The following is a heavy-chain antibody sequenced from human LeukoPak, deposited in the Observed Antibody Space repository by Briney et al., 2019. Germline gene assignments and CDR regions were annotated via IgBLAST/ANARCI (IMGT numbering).Heavy chain of an antibody. CDR1: GYTFTSYA. V-gene: IGHV1-3*01. Sequence: ASVKVSSKASGYTFTSYAMHWVRQAPGQRLEWMGWINAGNGNTKYSQRFQGRVTITRDTSASTAYMELSSLRSEDTAVYYCARDPLGYCTNGVCYRWGQGTLVTVSS. J-gene: IGHJ4*02. D-gene: IGHD2-8*01. CDR3: ARDPLGYCTNGVCYR. CDR2: INAGNGNT.